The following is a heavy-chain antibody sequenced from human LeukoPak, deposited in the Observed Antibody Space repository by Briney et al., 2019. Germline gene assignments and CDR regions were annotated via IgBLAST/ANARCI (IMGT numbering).Heavy chain of an antibody. V-gene: IGHV4-39*07. CDR1: GGSISRSSYY. D-gene: IGHD2-2*01. J-gene: IGHJ3*02. CDR3: ARDASSTRFDAFDI. Sequence: SETLSLTCTVSGGSISRSSYYWGWIRQPPGKGLEWIGSIYYSGSTYYNPSLKSRVTISVDTSKNQFSLKLSSVTAADTAVYYCARDASSTRFDAFDIWGQGTMVTVSS. CDR2: IYYSGST.